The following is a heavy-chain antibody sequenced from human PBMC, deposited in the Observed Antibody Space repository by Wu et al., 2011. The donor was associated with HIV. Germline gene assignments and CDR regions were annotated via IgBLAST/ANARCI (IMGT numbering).Heavy chain of an antibody. V-gene: IGHV1-69*01. Sequence: QVQLVQSGAEVRKPGSSVKVSCKASGGTFSSYAISWVRQAPGQGLEWMGGISPIFGTANYAQKFQGRVTITADESTSTAYMELSSLRSEDTAVYYRARATGTTSPYYYYYMDVWGKGTTVTVSS. J-gene: IGHJ6*03. CDR2: ISPIFGTA. CDR1: GGTFSSYA. D-gene: IGHD1-1*01. CDR3: ARATGTTSPYYYYYMDV.